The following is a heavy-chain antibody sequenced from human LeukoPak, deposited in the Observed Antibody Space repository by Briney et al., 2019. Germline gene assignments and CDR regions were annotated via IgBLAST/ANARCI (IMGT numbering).Heavy chain of an antibody. CDR3: ARRASSR. Sequence: PSETLSLTCAVYGGSFSGYYWSWIRQPPGKGLEWIGEINHSGSTNYNPSLKSRVTISVDTSKNQFSLKLSSVTAADTAVYYCARRASSRWGQGTLVTVSS. D-gene: IGHD1-26*01. J-gene: IGHJ4*02. CDR1: GGSFSGYY. CDR2: INHSGST. V-gene: IGHV4-34*01.